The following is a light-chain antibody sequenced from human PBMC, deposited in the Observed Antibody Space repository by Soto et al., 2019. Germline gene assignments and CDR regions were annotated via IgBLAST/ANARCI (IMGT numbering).Light chain of an antibody. Sequence: EIVLTQSPGTLSLSPGERATLSCRASQSVSNNYLAWYQQKPGQSPRLLIYGASNRSTGIPDRFSGSGSGTDFPLTISRLEPEDFAVYYWQQYGSSGTFGPGTKVEIK. CDR2: GAS. V-gene: IGKV3-20*01. CDR3: QQYGSSGT. J-gene: IGKJ1*01. CDR1: QSVSNNY.